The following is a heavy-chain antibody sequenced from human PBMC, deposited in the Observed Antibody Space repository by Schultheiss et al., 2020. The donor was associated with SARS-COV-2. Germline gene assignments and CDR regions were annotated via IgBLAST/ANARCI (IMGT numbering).Heavy chain of an antibody. D-gene: IGHD6-13*01. CDR2: IRSKANSYAT. CDR3: TREGSSWLNYYYYGMDV. V-gene: IGHV3-73*01. J-gene: IGHJ6*02. CDR1: GFTFSGSA. Sequence: GGSLRLSCAASGFTFSGSAMHWVRQASGKGLEWVGRIRSKANSYATAYAASVNGRFTISRDDSKNTAYLQMNSLKTEDTAVYYCTREGSSWLNYYYYGMDVWGQGTTVTVAS.